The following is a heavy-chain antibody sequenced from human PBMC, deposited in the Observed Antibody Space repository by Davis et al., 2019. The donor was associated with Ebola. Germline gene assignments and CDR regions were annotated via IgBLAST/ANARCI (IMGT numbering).Heavy chain of an antibody. D-gene: IGHD3-16*01. Sequence: HSQTLSLTCDISGDSVSSGGWNWIRQSPSRGLEWLGRTYYSSKWYNDYAVSVKSRISINPDTSKNQLSLQLNSVTPEDAAVYYCVRGWGRSGLDVWGQGTTVTVSS. V-gene: IGHV6-1*01. CDR1: GDSVSSGG. CDR3: VRGWGRSGLDV. CDR2: TYYSSKWYN. J-gene: IGHJ6*02.